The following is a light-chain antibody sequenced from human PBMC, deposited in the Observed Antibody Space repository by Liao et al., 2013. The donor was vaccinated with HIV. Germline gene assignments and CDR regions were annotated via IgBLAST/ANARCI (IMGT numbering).Light chain of an antibody. J-gene: IGLJ1*01. CDR3: QVWDSTDDRYV. V-gene: IGLV3-21*04. CDR1: NIGSKS. CDR2: YDS. Sequence: SSVLTQPPSVSVAPGKTATITCGANNIGSKSVQWFQQKPGQAPSLVIFYDSDRPSGIPERFSGSNSGNTATLTVSRVDAGDEADYYCQVWDSTDDRYVFGTGTRVTVL.